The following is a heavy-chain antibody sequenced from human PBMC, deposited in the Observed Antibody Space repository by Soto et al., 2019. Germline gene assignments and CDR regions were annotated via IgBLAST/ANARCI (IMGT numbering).Heavy chain of an antibody. CDR2: INHSGST. V-gene: IGHV4-34*01. CDR1: GGSFSGYY. Sequence: PSETLSLTCAVYGGSFSGYYWRWIRQPPGKGLEWIGEINHSGSTNYNPSLKSRVTISVDTSKNQFSLKLSSVTAADTAVYYCAREQQQGSSWYIIDYWGQGTLVTVSS. J-gene: IGHJ4*02. D-gene: IGHD6-13*01. CDR3: AREQQQGSSWYIIDY.